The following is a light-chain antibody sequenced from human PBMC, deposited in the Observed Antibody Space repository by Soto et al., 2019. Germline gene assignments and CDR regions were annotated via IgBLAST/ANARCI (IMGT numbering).Light chain of an antibody. CDR2: TNN. V-gene: IGLV1-44*01. J-gene: IGLJ2*01. CDR3: AAWDDRLSAVL. CDR1: SSNIGSRT. Sequence: QSVLTQPPSASGTPGQTVTISCSGSSSNIGSRTVHWYQQLPGTAPKLLISTNNQRHSGVPDRFSASKSGTSASLAISGLRSEDEASYYCAAWDDRLSAVLLGGGTKVTVL.